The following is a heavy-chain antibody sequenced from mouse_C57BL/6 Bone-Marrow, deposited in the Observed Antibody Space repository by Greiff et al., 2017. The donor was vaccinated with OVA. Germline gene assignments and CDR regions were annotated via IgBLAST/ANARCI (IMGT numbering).Heavy chain of an antibody. J-gene: IGHJ1*03. D-gene: IGHD2-1*01. V-gene: IGHV1-53*01. Sequence: QVQLQQPGTELVKPGASVKLSCKASGYTFTSYWMHWVKQRPGQGLEWIGNINPSNGGTYYNEKFKSKATLTVDKSSSTAYMQRGSLTAEDSAVEYCARRGYYGNRYCDVWGTGTTVTVSS. CDR1: GYTFTSYW. CDR2: INPSNGGT. CDR3: ARRGYYGNRYCDV.